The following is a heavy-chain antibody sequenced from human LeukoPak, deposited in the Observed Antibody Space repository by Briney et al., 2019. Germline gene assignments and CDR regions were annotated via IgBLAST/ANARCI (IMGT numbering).Heavy chain of an antibody. CDR1: GGSVSSGSYY. J-gene: IGHJ4*02. CDR3: ARSEVDSGGSDY. D-gene: IGHD4-23*01. Sequence: SETLSLTCTVSGGSVSSGSYYWSWIRPPPGKGLEGIGYIYYSGSTNYNPSLKSRVTISVDTSKNQFSLKLSSVTAADTAVYYCARSEVDSGGSDYWGQGTLVTVSS. V-gene: IGHV4-61*01. CDR2: IYYSGST.